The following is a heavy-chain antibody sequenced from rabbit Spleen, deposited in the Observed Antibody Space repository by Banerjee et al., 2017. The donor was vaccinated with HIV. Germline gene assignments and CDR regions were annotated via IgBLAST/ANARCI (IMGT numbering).Heavy chain of an antibody. CDR3: ARDTGSSFSTYGMDL. D-gene: IGHD8-1*01. J-gene: IGHJ6*01. CDR2: IDTGSRDFT. Sequence: LVEYGGDLVQPGVSLTLTCTASGFDFSAYTFMCWVRQAPGKGLEWIACIDTGSRDFTYYASWAKGRFTISKTSSTTVTLQMTSLTVADTATYFCARDTGSSFSTYGMDLWGPGTLVTVS. V-gene: IGHV1S40*01. CDR1: GFDFSAYTF.